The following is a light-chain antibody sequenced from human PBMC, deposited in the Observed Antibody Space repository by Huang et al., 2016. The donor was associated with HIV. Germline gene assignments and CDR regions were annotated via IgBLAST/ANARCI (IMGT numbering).Light chain of an antibody. CDR2: GAS. V-gene: IGKV3-20*01. J-gene: IGKJ3*01. CDR1: QTVASTY. Sequence: EIVLTQFPATLSLSPGQRATLSCRASQTVASTYLAWSQQRRGQAPRLLIYGASSRAPAAPDRFSASGSGTDFTLTISKLEPEDFAVYYCQHYGDSPPVTFGPGTKVDV. CDR3: QHYGDSPPVT.